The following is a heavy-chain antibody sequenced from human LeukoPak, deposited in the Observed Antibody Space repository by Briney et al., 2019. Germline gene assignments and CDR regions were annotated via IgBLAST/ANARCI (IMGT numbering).Heavy chain of an antibody. V-gene: IGHV3-13*01. CDR2: IGATGDT. CDR1: GLTFSSYD. Sequence: GGSLRLSCAASGLTFSSYDIHWIRQAPVKGLEWVSSIGATGDTYYTVPVKGRFTISRENAKKSVYLQMSSLSAGDTAVYFCVLGAYWNDDKNAFHIWGPGTMVTVSS. CDR3: VLGAYWNDDKNAFHI. J-gene: IGHJ3*02. D-gene: IGHD1-1*01.